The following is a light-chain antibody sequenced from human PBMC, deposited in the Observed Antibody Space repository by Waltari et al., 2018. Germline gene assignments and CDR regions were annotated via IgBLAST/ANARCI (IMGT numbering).Light chain of an antibody. CDR2: KAS. V-gene: IGKV1-5*03. J-gene: IGKJ2*01. CDR3: QQYNTYSS. CDR1: QSISNW. Sequence: DIQMTQSPSPLSASVGDTVTITCRVSQSISNWLAWYQQKPGKPPIRLIYKASILKSGVPSRFSGSGSGTRFTLTISSLQPGDVDTYYCQQYNTYSSFGQGTKLEIK.